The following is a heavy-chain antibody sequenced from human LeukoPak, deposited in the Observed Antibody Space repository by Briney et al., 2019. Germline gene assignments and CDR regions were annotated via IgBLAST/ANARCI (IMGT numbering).Heavy chain of an antibody. Sequence: GGSLRLSCAASGFTFSDYYMSWIRQAPGKGLEWVSYISSSGSTIYYADSVKGRFTISRDNAKNSLYLQMNSLRAEDTAVYYCATPGWNDRVERSDPWGQGTLVTVSS. D-gene: IGHD1-1*01. CDR3: ATPGWNDRVERSDP. CDR2: ISSSGSTI. CDR1: GFTFSDYY. V-gene: IGHV3-11*04. J-gene: IGHJ5*02.